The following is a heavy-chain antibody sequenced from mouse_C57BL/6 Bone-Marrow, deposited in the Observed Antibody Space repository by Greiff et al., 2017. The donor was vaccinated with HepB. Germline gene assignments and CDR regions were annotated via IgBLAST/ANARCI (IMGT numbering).Heavy chain of an antibody. CDR3: ARSYYYGSSTRDFDY. V-gene: IGHV5-6*01. Sequence: EVHLVESGGDLVKPGGSLKLSCAASGFTFSSYGMSWVRQTPDKRLEWVATISSGGSYTYYPDSVKGRFTISRDNAKNTLYLQMSSLKSEDTAMYYCARSYYYGSSTRDFDYWGQGTTLTVSS. CDR2: ISSGGSYT. CDR1: GFTFSSYG. J-gene: IGHJ2*01. D-gene: IGHD1-1*01.